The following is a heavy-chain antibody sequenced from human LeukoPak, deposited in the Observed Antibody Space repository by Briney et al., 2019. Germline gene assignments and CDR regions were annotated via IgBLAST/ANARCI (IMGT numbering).Heavy chain of an antibody. CDR3: AHRVPCGGGDCYAPTNWFDP. Sequence: SGPTLANPTQTLTLTCTFSGFSLSTSGVGVGWIRQPPGKALEWLALIYWDDDKRYSPSLKSRLTITKDTSKNQVVLIMTNMDPVDTATYYCAHRVPCGGGDCYAPTNWFDPWGQGTLVTVSS. CDR1: GFSLSTSGVG. J-gene: IGHJ5*02. CDR2: IYWDDDK. V-gene: IGHV2-5*02. D-gene: IGHD2-21*02.